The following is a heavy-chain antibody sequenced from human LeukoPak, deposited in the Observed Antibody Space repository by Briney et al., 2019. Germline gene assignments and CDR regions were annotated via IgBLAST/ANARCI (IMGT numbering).Heavy chain of an antibody. J-gene: IGHJ4*02. CDR2: INSDGSST. Sequence: GGSLRLSCAASGFTVSSNYMSWVRKAPGKGLVWVSRINSDGSSTSYADSVKGRFTISRDNAKNTLYLQMNSLRAEDTAVYYCATYDSSGYYYFDYWGQGTLVTVSS. D-gene: IGHD3-22*01. CDR3: ATYDSSGYYYFDY. V-gene: IGHV3-74*01. CDR1: GFTVSSNY.